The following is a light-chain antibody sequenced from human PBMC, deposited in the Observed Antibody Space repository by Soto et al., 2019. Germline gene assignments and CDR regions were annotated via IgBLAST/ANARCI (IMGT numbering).Light chain of an antibody. CDR1: QSISSN. CDR2: GAS. Sequence: EIVMTQSPATLSVSPGERATLSCRASQSISSNLAWYQQKPGQAPRLLMYGASTRATGIPARIGGSGSGTEFTLTISSLQSEDFAVYYCQQYNNWPRTFGQGTKVDIK. J-gene: IGKJ1*01. CDR3: QQYNNWPRT. V-gene: IGKV3-15*01.